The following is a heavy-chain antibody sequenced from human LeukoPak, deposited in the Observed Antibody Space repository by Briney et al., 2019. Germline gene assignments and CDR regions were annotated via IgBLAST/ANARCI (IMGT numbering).Heavy chain of an antibody. CDR2: IYSGGST. J-gene: IGHJ4*02. CDR1: GFTVSSNY. Sequence: PGGSLRLSCAASGFTVSSNYMSWVRQAPGKGLEWVSVIYSGGSTYYADSVKGRFTISRDNSKNTLYLQMNSLRAEDTAVYYCAKGIVGIAVAGTDYWGQGTLVTVSS. D-gene: IGHD6-19*01. CDR3: AKGIVGIAVAGTDY. V-gene: IGHV3-53*01.